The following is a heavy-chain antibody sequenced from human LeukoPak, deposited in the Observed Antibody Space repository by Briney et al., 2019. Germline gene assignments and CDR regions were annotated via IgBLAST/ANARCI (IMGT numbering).Heavy chain of an antibody. V-gene: IGHV5-51*01. CDR1: GYSFTNYW. CDR3: VRGDVGNY. D-gene: IGHD3-16*01. J-gene: IGHJ4*02. Sequence: GESLKISCKGSGYSFTNYWIAWVRQMPGKGVEWMGIIYLHDSDVNYSPSFQGHVTISADRSIKTPYLHWSSLKAADTAMYYRVRGDVGNYWGQGTLVTVSS. CDR2: IYLHDSDV.